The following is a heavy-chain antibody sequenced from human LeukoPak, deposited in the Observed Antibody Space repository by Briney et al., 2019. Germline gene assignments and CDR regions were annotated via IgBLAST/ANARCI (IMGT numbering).Heavy chain of an antibody. CDR2: IYYSGST. CDR3: ARAYYYDSSGYYTYYFDY. Sequence: SQTLSLTCTVSGGSISSGDYYWSWIRQPPGKGLEWIGYIYYSGSTYYNPSLKSRVTISVDTSKNQFSLKLSSVTAADMAVYYCARAYYYDSSGYYTYYFDYWGQGTLVTVSS. V-gene: IGHV4-30-4*01. CDR1: GGSISSGDYY. D-gene: IGHD3-22*01. J-gene: IGHJ4*02.